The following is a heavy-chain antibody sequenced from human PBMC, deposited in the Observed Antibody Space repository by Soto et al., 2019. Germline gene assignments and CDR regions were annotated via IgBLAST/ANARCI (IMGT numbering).Heavy chain of an antibody. D-gene: IGHD3-3*01. CDR3: ASYSRETITIIYDMDA. CDR2: IWYDGSNK. V-gene: IGHV3-33*01. Sequence: PGGSLRLSCAASGFTFSSYGMHCVRQAPGKGLEWVAVIWYDGSNKYYADSVKGRFTISRDNSKNTLYLQMNSLRAEDTAVYYCASYSRETITIIYDMDAWGQATTVTVSS. J-gene: IGHJ6*02. CDR1: GFTFSSYG.